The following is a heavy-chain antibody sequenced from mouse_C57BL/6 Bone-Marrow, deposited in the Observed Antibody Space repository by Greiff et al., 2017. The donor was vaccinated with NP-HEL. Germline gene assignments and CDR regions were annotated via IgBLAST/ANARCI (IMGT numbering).Heavy chain of an antibody. V-gene: IGHV1-4*01. Sequence: QVQLQQSGAELARPGASVKMSCKASGYTFTSYTMHWVKQRPGQGLEWIGYINPSSGYTKYNQKFKDKATLTADKSSSTAYMQLSSLTSEDSAVYYCARSGRPGTAQATFWGKGTTLTVSS. J-gene: IGHJ2*01. CDR1: GYTFTSYT. CDR2: INPSSGYT. D-gene: IGHD3-2*02. CDR3: ARSGRPGTAQATF.